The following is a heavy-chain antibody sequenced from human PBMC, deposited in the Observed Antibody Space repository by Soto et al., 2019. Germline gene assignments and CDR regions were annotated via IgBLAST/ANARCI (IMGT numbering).Heavy chain of an antibody. CDR2: ISGSGGST. V-gene: IGHV3-23*01. Sequence: PGGSLRLSCAASGFTFSSYAMSWVRQAPGKGLEWVSAISGSGGSTYYADSVKGRFTISRDNSKNTLYLQMNSLRAEDTAVYYCAKTASHYYGSGSYYHDYWGQGTLVTVSS. J-gene: IGHJ4*02. D-gene: IGHD3-10*01. CDR3: AKTASHYYGSGSYYHDY. CDR1: GFTFSSYA.